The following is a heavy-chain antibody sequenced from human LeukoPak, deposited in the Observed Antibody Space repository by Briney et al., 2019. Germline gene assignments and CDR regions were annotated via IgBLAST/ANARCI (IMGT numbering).Heavy chain of an antibody. CDR2: MWYDGSKE. V-gene: IGHV3-33*01. Sequence: GGSLRLSCAASGFTFSVYGMHWVRQAPGKGLGWVAVMWYDGSKEYYADSVKGRSTISRDTSTNMLYLQMNSLRAEDTAVYYCARELGSGTFDYWGQGTLVTVSS. J-gene: IGHJ4*02. CDR1: GFTFSVYG. CDR3: ARELGSGTFDY. D-gene: IGHD6-19*01.